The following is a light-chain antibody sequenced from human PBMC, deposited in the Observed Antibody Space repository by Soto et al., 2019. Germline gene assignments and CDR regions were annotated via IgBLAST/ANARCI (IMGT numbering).Light chain of an antibody. CDR3: QQDNSYPWT. V-gene: IGKV1-5*03. CDR1: QSISSW. J-gene: IGKJ1*01. CDR2: KAS. Sequence: DIQMTQSPSTLSASVGDRVTITCRASQSISSWVAWYQQKPGKAPKLLIYKASSLESGVPSRFSGSGSEIEVTLNISSRQPDDFATYYCQQDNSYPWTFGQGTKVEIK.